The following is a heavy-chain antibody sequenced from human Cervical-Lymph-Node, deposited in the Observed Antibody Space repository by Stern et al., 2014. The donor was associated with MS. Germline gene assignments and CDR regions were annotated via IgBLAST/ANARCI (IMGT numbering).Heavy chain of an antibody. CDR3: ARWGYGDYEADY. J-gene: IGHJ4*02. D-gene: IGHD4-17*01. V-gene: IGHV4-38-2*02. CDR1: PYSISSGYY. Sequence: QVQLQESGPRLVKPSETLSLTCSVSPYSISSGYYWAWIRQSPGNGLGRIGTTHRSGSTYYNPSLKSRVTISADTSKNQFFLMLTSVAAADTAVYYCARWGYGDYEADYWGQGTLVTVSS. CDR2: THRSGST.